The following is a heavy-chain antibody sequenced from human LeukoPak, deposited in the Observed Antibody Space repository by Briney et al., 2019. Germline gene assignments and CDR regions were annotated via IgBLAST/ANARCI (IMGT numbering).Heavy chain of an antibody. Sequence: ASVTVSYRASGYTFTNYGMSWVRQAPGQGGEGMGWISAYNGNTNYAQKLQGRVTMTRETSTRKAYMEGRSVRSGDTAVYYCARDLELQPIVVVPAADREVACDYWGQGTLVTVSS. CDR2: ISAYNGNT. CDR3: ARDLELQPIVVVPAADREVACDY. CDR1: GYTFTNYG. D-gene: IGHD2-2*01. V-gene: IGHV1-18*01. J-gene: IGHJ4*02.